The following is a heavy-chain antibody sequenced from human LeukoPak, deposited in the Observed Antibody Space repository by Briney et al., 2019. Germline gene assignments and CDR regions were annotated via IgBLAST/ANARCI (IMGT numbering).Heavy chain of an antibody. CDR3: ARAGGSYLHYFDY. CDR1: GGSFSGYY. V-gene: IGHV4-34*01. D-gene: IGHD1-26*01. J-gene: IGHJ4*02. CDR2: INHSGST. Sequence: SETLSLTCAVYGGSFSGYYWSWIRQPPGKGLEWIGEINHSGSTNYNPSLKSRVTISVDTSKNQFSLKLSSVTAADTAVYYCARAGGSYLHYFDYWGQGTLVTVSS.